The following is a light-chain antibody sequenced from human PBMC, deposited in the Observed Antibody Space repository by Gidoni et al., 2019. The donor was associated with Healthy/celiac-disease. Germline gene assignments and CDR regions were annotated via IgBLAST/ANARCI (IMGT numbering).Light chain of an antibody. CDR3: AAWDDRLNGRVV. CDR1: SSNIGSNT. CDR2: SNN. V-gene: IGLV1-44*01. J-gene: IGLJ2*01. Sequence: QSVLTQPPSASGTPGQRVTIACSGRSSNIGSNTVNWYQHHPGTAPKLLIYSNNQRPPGVPDRFSRSKSGTSASPAISGLQSEDEADYYCAAWDDRLNGRVVFGGGTKLTVL.